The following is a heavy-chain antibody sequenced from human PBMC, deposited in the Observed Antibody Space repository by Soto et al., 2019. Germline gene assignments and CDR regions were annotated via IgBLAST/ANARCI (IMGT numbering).Heavy chain of an antibody. Sequence: QVQLVESGGGVVQPGRSLRLSSAASGFTFSSYGMHWVRQAPGKGLEWGAVISYDGSNKYYADSVKGRFTISRDNFKNSLYLQMNSLRAEDTAVYYCAKGAADSSSWYWFDPWGQGTLVTVSS. CDR2: ISYDGSNK. CDR3: AKGAADSSSWYWFDP. J-gene: IGHJ5*02. CDR1: GFTFSSYG. D-gene: IGHD6-13*01. V-gene: IGHV3-30*18.